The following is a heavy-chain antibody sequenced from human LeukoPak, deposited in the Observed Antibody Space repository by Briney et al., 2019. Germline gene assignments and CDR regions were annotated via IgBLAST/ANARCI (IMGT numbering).Heavy chain of an antibody. CDR3: ATAAAGTSY. J-gene: IGHJ4*02. Sequence: GGALILSFAAAGFPFSSYAMDWGRPAPGKGLGWGAVISYDGSNKYYSHSVKGRFTISRDNSKNTLYLQMNSLRAEYTAVYYCATAAAGTSYWGQGTLVTVSS. CDR1: GFPFSSYA. D-gene: IGHD6-13*01. V-gene: IGHV3-30*04. CDR2: ISYDGSNK.